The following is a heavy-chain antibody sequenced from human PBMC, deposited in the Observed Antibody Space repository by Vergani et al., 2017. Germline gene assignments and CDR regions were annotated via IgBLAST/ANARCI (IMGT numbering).Heavy chain of an antibody. D-gene: IGHD1-26*01. J-gene: IGHJ4*02. Sequence: EVQLLESGEGLVQPGGSLRLSCAASRFTFNNYAMTWVRQAPGKGLEWVSSISGSGDNTYYADSVKGRFTVSRDNSKNTLYLRMSSLRVDDTAVYYCASQQWELYYWGQGTLVTVSS. V-gene: IGHV3-23*01. CDR3: ASQQWELYY. CDR1: RFTFNNYA. CDR2: ISGSGDNT.